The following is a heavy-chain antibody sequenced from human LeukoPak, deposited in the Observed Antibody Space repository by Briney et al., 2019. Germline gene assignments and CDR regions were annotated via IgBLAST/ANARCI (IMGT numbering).Heavy chain of an antibody. Sequence: GGSLRLSCAASGFTFSSYWMHWVRQAPGKGLVWVSRINSDGSSTSYADSVKGRFTISRDNAKNTLYLQMNSLRAEDTAAYYCARGGIAVAGTLDWGQGTLVTVSS. V-gene: IGHV3-74*01. CDR3: ARGGIAVAGTLD. CDR2: INSDGSST. J-gene: IGHJ4*02. D-gene: IGHD6-19*01. CDR1: GFTFSSYW.